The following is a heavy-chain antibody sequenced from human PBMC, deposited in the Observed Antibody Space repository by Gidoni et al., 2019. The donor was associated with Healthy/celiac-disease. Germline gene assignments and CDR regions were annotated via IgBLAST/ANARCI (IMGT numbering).Heavy chain of an antibody. CDR1: GYTFTSYD. V-gene: IGHV1-8*01. D-gene: IGHD3-10*01. CDR2: MNPNSGNT. Sequence: QVQLVQSGAEVKTPGASVKVSCKASGYTFTSYDSNWVRQATGQGLVWMGWMNPNSGNTGYAPKFQGRVTMTRNTSISTAYMALSSLRSEDTAVYYCARRGRSYALRWGQGTLVTVSS. J-gene: IGHJ4*02. CDR3: ARRGRSYALR.